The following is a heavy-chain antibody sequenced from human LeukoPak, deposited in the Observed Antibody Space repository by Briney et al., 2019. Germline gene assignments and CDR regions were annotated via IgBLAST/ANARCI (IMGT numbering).Heavy chain of an antibody. J-gene: IGHJ3*02. CDR2: TREDGDER. CDR3: ARVARLGDAFDI. Sequence: GGSLRLSCAASGFIYSRYWMTWVRQAPGKGVEGDASTREDGDERYYVCSVNSRFTISRDNAKNSLYLQMNGLRAEDTAVYYCARVARLGDAFDIWGQGTMVTVSS. CDR1: GFIYSRYW. D-gene: IGHD2-21*01. V-gene: IGHV3-7*01.